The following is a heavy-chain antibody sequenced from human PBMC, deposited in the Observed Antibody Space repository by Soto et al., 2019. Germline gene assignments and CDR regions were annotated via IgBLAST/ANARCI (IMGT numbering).Heavy chain of an antibody. CDR3: ARVPDR. Sequence: SETLSLTCAVSGGSISSGGYSWSWIRQPPGKGLEWIGYIYHSGSTYYNPSLKSRVTISVDRSKNQFSLKLSSVTAADTAVYYFARVPDRWGQGTLVTVSS. CDR2: IYHSGST. CDR1: GGSISSGGYS. V-gene: IGHV4-30-2*01. J-gene: IGHJ5*02. D-gene: IGHD2-2*01.